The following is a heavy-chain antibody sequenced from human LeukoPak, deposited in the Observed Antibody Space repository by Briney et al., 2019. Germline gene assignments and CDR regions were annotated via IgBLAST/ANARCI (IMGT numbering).Heavy chain of an antibody. Sequence: GESLKISCKASGYTFTSYWIGWVRQMPGEGLEWMGIIYPGDSHTTYSPSLQGQVTISADKSISTAYLHWSSLKASDTAMYYCARLGPDSGLRDWGQGTLVTVSS. CDR2: IYPGDSHT. CDR3: ARLGPDSGLRD. D-gene: IGHD6-19*01. CDR1: GYTFTSYW. J-gene: IGHJ4*02. V-gene: IGHV5-51*01.